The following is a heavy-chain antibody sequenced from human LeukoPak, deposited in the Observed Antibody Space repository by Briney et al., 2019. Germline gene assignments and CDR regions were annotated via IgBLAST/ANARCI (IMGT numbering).Heavy chain of an antibody. Sequence: ASVKVSCKASGYTFSSYYMSWVRQAPGQGLEWMGWISAYNGNTNYAQKLQGRVTMTTDTSTSTAYMELRSLRSDDTAVYYCARDLRDIVVVPAAVSDAFDIWGQGTMVTVSS. J-gene: IGHJ3*02. CDR2: ISAYNGNT. D-gene: IGHD2-2*01. CDR3: ARDLRDIVVVPAAVSDAFDI. CDR1: GYTFSSYY. V-gene: IGHV1-18*04.